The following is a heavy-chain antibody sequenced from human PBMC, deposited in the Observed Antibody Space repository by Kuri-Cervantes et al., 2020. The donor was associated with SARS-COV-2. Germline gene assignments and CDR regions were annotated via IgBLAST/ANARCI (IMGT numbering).Heavy chain of an antibody. CDR3: AREGVVWFGGYFDY. CDR2: TNPSGGGT. V-gene: IGHV1-46*01. J-gene: IGHJ4*02. D-gene: IGHD3-10*01. Sequence: ASVKVSCKASGYIFTSYYIHWVRQAPGQGLEWVGVTNPSGGGTTYAQKFQGRVAMTRDTSTNTVFMELSSLRSDDTAVYYCAREGVVWFGGYFDYWGQGTLVTVSS. CDR1: GYIFTSYY.